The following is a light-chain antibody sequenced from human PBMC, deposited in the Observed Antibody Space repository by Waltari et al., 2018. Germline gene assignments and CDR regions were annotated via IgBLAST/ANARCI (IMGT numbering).Light chain of an antibody. CDR1: QRISSW. CDR3: QHYNRHSET. Sequence: DIQMSQSPSTLSASVGDRVTITCRASQRISSWLAWYQQKPGKAPKLLIYQASSLQSGVPSRFSGSGFGTEFTLTISSLQPDDFATYYCQHYNRHSETFGQGTKLEIK. V-gene: IGKV1-5*03. CDR2: QAS. J-gene: IGKJ2*01.